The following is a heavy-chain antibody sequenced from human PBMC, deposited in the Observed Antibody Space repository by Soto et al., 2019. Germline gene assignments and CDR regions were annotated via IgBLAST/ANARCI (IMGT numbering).Heavy chain of an antibody. CDR2: SHHGGGS. Sequence: SETLSLTCAVSGYSISSGGYSGSWIRHPPGKGLERIGDSHHGGGSNYNPSPKSRVNISVDRSKNQFSLKLNSMTAADTAVYYCARHNYGSGSTCFDYWGQGTRVTVSS. CDR3: ARHNYGSGSTCFDY. D-gene: IGHD3-10*01. V-gene: IGHV4-30-2*01. CDR1: GYSISSGGYS. J-gene: IGHJ4*02.